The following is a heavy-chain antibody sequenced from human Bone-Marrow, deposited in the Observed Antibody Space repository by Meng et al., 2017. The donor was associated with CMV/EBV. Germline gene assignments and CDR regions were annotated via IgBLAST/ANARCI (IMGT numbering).Heavy chain of an antibody. V-gene: IGHV4-34*01. D-gene: IGHD6-13*01. CDR2: INHSGST. CDR1: GGSFSGYY. Sequence: SEPLSLTCAVYGGSFSGYYWSWIRQPPGKGLEWIGEINHSGSTNYNPSLKSRVTISVDTSKNQFSLKLSSVTAADTAVYYCARGRIPWYSSSWLNWFDPWGQGTLVTVSS. J-gene: IGHJ5*02. CDR3: ARGRIPWYSSSWLNWFDP.